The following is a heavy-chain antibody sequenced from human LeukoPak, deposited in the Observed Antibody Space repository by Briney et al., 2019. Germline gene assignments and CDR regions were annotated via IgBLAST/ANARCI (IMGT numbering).Heavy chain of an antibody. CDR3: ERAKSRSWYWNWFDH. D-gene: IGHD6-13*01. V-gene: IGHV4-30-4*07. Sequence: SQTLSLTCAVSGDSISSGGYSWGWIRQPPGKGLEWIGYMYYSGSTYYNPSLKSRITISVDTSKNQFSLKVSSVTAADTAVYYCERAKSRSWYWNWFDHWGQGTLVTVSS. CDR2: MYYSGST. CDR1: GDSISSGGYS. J-gene: IGHJ5*02.